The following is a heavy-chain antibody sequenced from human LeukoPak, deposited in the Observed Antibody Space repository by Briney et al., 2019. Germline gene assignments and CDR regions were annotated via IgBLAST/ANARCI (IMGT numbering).Heavy chain of an antibody. Sequence: PGGSLRLSCAASGFTFSSYSMSWVRQAPGKGLEWVSGISGSGGSTDYADSVKDRFTISRDNSKNTLYLQMNSLRVEDTAVYYCAKDPGYQVVYCFDYWGQGTLVTVSS. D-gene: IGHD2-2*01. CDR3: AKDPGYQVVYCFDY. CDR2: ISGSGGST. J-gene: IGHJ4*02. CDR1: GFTFSSYS. V-gene: IGHV3-23*01.